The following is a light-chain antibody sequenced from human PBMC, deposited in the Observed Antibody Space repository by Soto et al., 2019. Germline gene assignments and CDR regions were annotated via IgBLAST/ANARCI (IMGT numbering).Light chain of an antibody. Sequence: QSVLTQPASVSGSPGQSITISCTGTSSDVGGYNYVSWYQQHPGKAPKLMIYDVSNRPSGVSNRFSGSKSGNTASLTISGRQAEYEADYYCSSYTSSRTYVFGTGTKLTVL. J-gene: IGLJ1*01. CDR2: DVS. V-gene: IGLV2-14*01. CDR1: SSDVGGYNY. CDR3: SSYTSSRTYV.